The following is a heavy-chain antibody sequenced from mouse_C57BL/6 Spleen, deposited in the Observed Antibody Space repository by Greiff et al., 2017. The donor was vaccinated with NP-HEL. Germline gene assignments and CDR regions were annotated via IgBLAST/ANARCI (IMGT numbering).Heavy chain of an antibody. Sequence: EVKLMESGGGLVKPGGSLKLSCAASGFTFSDYGMHWVRQAPEKGLEWVAYISSGSSTIYYADTVKGRFTISRDNAKNTLFLQMTSLRSEDTAMYYCARVYDGGFDYWGQGTTLTVSS. D-gene: IGHD2-12*01. CDR2: ISSGSSTI. CDR1: GFTFSDYG. V-gene: IGHV5-17*01. CDR3: ARVYDGGFDY. J-gene: IGHJ2*01.